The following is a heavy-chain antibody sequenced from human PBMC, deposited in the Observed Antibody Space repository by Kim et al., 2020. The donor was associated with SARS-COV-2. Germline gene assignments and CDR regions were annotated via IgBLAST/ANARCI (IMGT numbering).Heavy chain of an antibody. Sequence: NTSYSQKFQGRLSITRDTAAATVYLELSGLISEDTAVYYCAREAGAGSFDYWGQGSLVTVSS. CDR2: NT. D-gene: IGHD6-19*01. J-gene: IGHJ4*02. CDR3: AREAGAGSFDY. V-gene: IGHV1-3*01.